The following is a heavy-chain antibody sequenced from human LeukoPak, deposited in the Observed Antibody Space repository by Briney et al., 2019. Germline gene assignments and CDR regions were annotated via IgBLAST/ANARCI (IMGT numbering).Heavy chain of an antibody. CDR3: ARRPDDFWSGYYFH. V-gene: IGHV4-39*01. J-gene: IGHJ4*02. CDR1: GGSISSSSYY. CDR2: IYYSGST. Sequence: SETLSLTCTVSGGSISSSSYYWGWIRQPPGKGLEWIGSIYYSGSTYYNPSLKSRVTISVGTSKNQFSLKLSSVTAADTAVYYCARRPDDFWSGYYFHWGQGTLVTVSS. D-gene: IGHD3-3*01.